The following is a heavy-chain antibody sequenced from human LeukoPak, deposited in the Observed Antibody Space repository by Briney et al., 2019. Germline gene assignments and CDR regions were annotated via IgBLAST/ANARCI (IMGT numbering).Heavy chain of an antibody. V-gene: IGHV4-30-4*08. CDR3: ASTKVWNPYAFDI. Sequence: PSETLSLTCTVSGGSISSGDYYWSWIRQPPGKGLEWIGYIYYSGSTYYNPSLKSRVTISVDTSKNQFSLKLSSVTAADTAVYYCASTKVWNPYAFDIWGQGTMVTVSS. J-gene: IGHJ3*02. CDR1: GGSISSGDYY. D-gene: IGHD1-1*01. CDR2: IYYSGST.